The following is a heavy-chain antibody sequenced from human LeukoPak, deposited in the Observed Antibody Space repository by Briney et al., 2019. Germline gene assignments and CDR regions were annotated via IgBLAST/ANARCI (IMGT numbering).Heavy chain of an antibody. J-gene: IGHJ4*02. D-gene: IGHD6-19*01. V-gene: IGHV4-59*01. CDR3: ARLQTEQWLVLDY. CDR2: IYYSGST. Sequence: SETLSLTCTVSGGSISSYYWSWIRQPPGKGLEWIGYIYYSGSTNYNPSLKSRVTISVDTSKNQFSLKLSSVTAADTAVYYCARLQTEQWLVLDYWGQGTLVTVSS. CDR1: GGSISSYY.